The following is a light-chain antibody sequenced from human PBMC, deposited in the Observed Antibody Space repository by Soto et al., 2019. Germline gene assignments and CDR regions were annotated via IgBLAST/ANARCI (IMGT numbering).Light chain of an antibody. V-gene: IGLV2-14*01. J-gene: IGLJ2*01. CDR2: EVS. CDR3: SSYTSSSTVV. CDR1: SSDVGGYNY. Sequence: SALTQPASVSGSPGQSITISCTGTSSDVGGYNYVSWYQQHPSKAPKLMIYEVSNRPSGVSNRFSGSKSGNTASLTISGLQAEDEADYYCSSYTSSSTVVFGGGTKLTVL.